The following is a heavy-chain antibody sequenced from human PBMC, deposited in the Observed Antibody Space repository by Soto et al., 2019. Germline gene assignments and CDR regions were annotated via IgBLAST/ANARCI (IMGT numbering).Heavy chain of an antibody. D-gene: IGHD6-13*01. CDR3: ARDTGSSWSTFDY. CDR1: GGSISSYY. CDR2: IYYSGST. J-gene: IGHJ4*02. Sequence: SETLSLTCTVSGGSISSYYWSWIRQPPGKGLEWIGYIYYSGSTNYNPSLKSRITINQDTSKNQFSLQLNSVTPEDTAVYYCARDTGSSWSTFDYWGQGTLVTVSS. V-gene: IGHV4-59*12.